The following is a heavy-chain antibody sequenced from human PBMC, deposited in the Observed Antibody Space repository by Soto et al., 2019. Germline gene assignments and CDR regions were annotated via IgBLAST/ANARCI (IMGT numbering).Heavy chain of an antibody. CDR2: IYYTGNT. CDR3: ARATYDSSTYYLDY. CDR1: GASISGGDYY. Sequence: QVQLQESGPGLVKPSQTLSLTCTVSGASISGGDYYWTWIRQPPGKCLEWIGSIYYTGNTYSNPSLASRLSISVDPSNNQFALRLTSVTAPATAIYYCARATYDSSTYYLDYWGQGTLVTVSS. V-gene: IGHV4-30-4*01. D-gene: IGHD3-22*01. J-gene: IGHJ4*02.